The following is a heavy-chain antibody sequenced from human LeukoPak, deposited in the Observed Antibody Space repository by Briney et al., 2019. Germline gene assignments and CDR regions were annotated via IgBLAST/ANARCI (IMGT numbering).Heavy chain of an antibody. CDR2: IYTSGST. V-gene: IGHV4-4*07. Sequence: PSETLSLTCTVSGGSTSSYYWSWIRQPAGKGLEWIGRIYTSGSTNYNPSLKSRVTMSVDTSKNQFSLKLSSVTAADTAVYYCARDYYDSSGYPPWVYYYYMDVWGKGTTVTISS. J-gene: IGHJ6*03. D-gene: IGHD3-22*01. CDR1: GGSTSSYY. CDR3: ARDYYDSSGYPPWVYYYYMDV.